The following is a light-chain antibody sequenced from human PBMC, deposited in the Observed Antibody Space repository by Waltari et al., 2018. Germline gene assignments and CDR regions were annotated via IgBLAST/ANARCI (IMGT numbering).Light chain of an antibody. CDR1: QSVSRY. V-gene: IGKV3-20*01. CDR3: QKYDRLPAT. J-gene: IGKJ1*01. Sequence: EVVLTQSPGTLSLSPGERATLFCRASQSVSRYVAWYQQKPGQAPRLLIYGASSRATGIPDRFSGVGSGTDFSLTISRLEPEDFAVYYCQKYDRLPATFGQGTKVEIK. CDR2: GAS.